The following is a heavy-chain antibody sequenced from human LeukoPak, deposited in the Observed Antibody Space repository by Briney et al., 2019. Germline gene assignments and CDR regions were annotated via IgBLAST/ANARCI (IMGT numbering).Heavy chain of an antibody. Sequence: RTSETLSLTCTVSGGSISSYYWNWIRQPAGKGLEWIGRIYSSGSTNYNPSLKSRVTMSVDTSKNQFSLKLSSVTAADTAVYYCARDFTYCSGGSCYSAWGQGTLVTVSS. CDR1: GGSISSYY. D-gene: IGHD2-15*01. CDR2: IYSSGST. J-gene: IGHJ5*02. V-gene: IGHV4-4*07. CDR3: ARDFTYCSGGSCYSA.